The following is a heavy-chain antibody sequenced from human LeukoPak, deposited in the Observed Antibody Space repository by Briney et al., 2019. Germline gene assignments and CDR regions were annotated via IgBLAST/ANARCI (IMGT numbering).Heavy chain of an antibody. CDR1: GFSFSTAW. CDR3: AKVSRRDTAMACYFDY. Sequence: GGSLRLSCATSGFSFSTAWMNWVRQAPGKGLEWVAVISYDGSNKYYADSVKGRFTISRDNSKNTLYLQMNSLRAEDTAVYYCAKVSRRDTAMACYFDYWGQGTLVTVSS. J-gene: IGHJ4*02. CDR2: ISYDGSNK. D-gene: IGHD5-18*01. V-gene: IGHV3-30*18.